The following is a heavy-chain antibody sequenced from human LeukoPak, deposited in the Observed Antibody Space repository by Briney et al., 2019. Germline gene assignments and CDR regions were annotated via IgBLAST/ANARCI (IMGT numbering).Heavy chain of an antibody. J-gene: IGHJ3*02. V-gene: IGHV3-30*02. D-gene: IGHD3-22*01. CDR2: IRYDGSNK. CDR3: AKGSSHYYDSSGYSGAFDI. CDR1: GFTFSSYG. Sequence: GGSLRLSCAASGFTFSSYGMHWVRQAPGKGLEWVAFIRYDGSNKYYADSVKGRFTIPRDNPKNTLYLQMNSLRAEDTAVYYCAKGSSHYYDSSGYSGAFDIWGQGTMVTVSS.